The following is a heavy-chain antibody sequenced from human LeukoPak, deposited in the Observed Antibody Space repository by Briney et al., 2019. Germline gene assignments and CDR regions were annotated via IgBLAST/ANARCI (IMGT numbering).Heavy chain of an antibody. D-gene: IGHD2-15*01. CDR3: ARVSVACPAPEY. V-gene: IGHV4-61*01. CDR2: ISDSGGS. J-gene: IGHJ4*02. CDR1: GGTVSSDTTH. Sequence: SETLSHSRRVSGGTVSSDTTHWIWIRQPPGEGLEWIAYISDSGGSYYNPCLRGRLTISLDTSKNKFSLKLTAFTAADTALFYCARVSVACPAPEYWGQGARLTVSS.